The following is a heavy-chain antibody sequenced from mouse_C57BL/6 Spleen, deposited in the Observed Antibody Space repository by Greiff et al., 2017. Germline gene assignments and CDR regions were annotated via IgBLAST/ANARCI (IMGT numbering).Heavy chain of an antibody. CDR3: AKRIYYGYDGFAY. J-gene: IGHJ3*01. V-gene: IGHV1-50*01. D-gene: IGHD2-2*01. CDR1: GYTFTSYW. CDR2: IDPSDSYT. Sequence: QVQLKQPGAELVKPGASVKLSCKASGYTFTSYWMQWVKQRPGQGLEWIGEIDPSDSYTNYNQKFKGKATLTVDTSSSTAYMQLSSLTSEDSAVYYCAKRIYYGYDGFAYWGQGTLVTVSA.